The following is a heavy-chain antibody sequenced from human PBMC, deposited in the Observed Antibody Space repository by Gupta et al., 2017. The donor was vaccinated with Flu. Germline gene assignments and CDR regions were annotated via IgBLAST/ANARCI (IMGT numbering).Heavy chain of an antibody. J-gene: IGHJ4*02. CDR3: AKCGDYGEYFDY. CDR2: ISGSGGST. V-gene: IGHV3-23*01. D-gene: IGHD4-17*01. Sequence: EVQLLESGGGLVQPGGSLRLSCAASGFTFSSYAMSWVRQAPGKGLEWVSAISGSGGSTYYADAVKGRFTISRDNSKNTLYLQMNSLRAEDTAVYYCAKCGDYGEYFDYWGQGTLVTVSS. CDR1: GFTFSSYA.